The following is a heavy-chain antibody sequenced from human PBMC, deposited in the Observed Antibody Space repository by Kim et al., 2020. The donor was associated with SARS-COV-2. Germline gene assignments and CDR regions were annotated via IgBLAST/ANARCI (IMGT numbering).Heavy chain of an antibody. V-gene: IGHV3-30*18. CDR1: GFTFSSYG. D-gene: IGHD3-22*01. CDR3: AKDSTHDSSGRDFDY. CDR2: ISYDGSNK. Sequence: GGPLRLSCAASGFTFSSYGMHWVRQAPGKGLEWVAVISYDGSNKYYADSVKGRFTISRDNSKNTLYLQMNSLRAEDTAVYYCAKDSTHDSSGRDFDYWG. J-gene: IGHJ4*01.